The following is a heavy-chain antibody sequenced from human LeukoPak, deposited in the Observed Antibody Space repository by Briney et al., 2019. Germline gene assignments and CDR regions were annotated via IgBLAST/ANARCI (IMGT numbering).Heavy chain of an antibody. CDR1: GYSFTSYW. D-gene: IGHD3-3*01. V-gene: IGHV5-51*01. J-gene: IGHJ3*02. Sequence: GESLKISCKGSGYSFTSYWIGRVRQMPGKGLEWMGIIYPGDSDTRYSPSFQGQVTISADKSISTAYLQWSSLKASDTAMYYCATAIITIFGVAPDAFDIWGQGTMVTVSS. CDR3: ATAIITIFGVAPDAFDI. CDR2: IYPGDSDT.